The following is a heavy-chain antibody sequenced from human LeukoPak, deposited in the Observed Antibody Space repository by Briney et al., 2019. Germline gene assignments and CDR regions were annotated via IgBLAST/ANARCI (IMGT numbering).Heavy chain of an antibody. CDR2: ISYDGSNK. J-gene: IGHJ4*02. D-gene: IGHD1-26*01. V-gene: IGHV3-30*03. Sequence: GGSLRLSCAASGFTFSTYGMQWVRQAPGKGLEWVAVISYDGSNKYYADSVKGRFTISRDNSKNTLYPQMNSLRAEDTAVYYCASGGVMGATDSFNYWGQGTLVTVSS. CDR1: GFTFSTYG. CDR3: ASGGVMGATDSFNY.